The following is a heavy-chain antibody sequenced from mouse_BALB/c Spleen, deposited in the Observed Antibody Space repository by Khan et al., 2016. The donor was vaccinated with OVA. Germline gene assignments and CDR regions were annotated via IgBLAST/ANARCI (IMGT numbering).Heavy chain of an antibody. J-gene: IGHJ1*01. V-gene: IGHV1-26*01. CDR1: GYTFTDYY. CDR3: ARGLCAV. CDR2: INPNNGDT. Sequence: EVQLQQSGPELVKPGASVKMSCKASGYTFTDYYMKWLKQSHGKSLEWIGDINPNNGDTFYNQKFKDKATLTVDKSSSTAYMQLNSLTSEDSAVYYCARGLCAVWGAGTTVTVSS.